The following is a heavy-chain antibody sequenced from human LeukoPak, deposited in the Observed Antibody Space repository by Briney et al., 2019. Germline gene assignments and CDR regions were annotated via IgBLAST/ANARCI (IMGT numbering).Heavy chain of an antibody. J-gene: IGHJ4*02. CDR3: ARDPTEQLAPFDY. D-gene: IGHD6-6*01. Sequence: ASVKVSCKASGYTFTGYYMHWVRQAPGQGLEWMGWINPNSGGTNYAQKFQGRVTMTRDTSISTAYMELSRLRSDDTAVYYCARDPTEQLAPFDYWGQGTLVTVSS. CDR2: INPNSGGT. CDR1: GYTFTGYY. V-gene: IGHV1-2*02.